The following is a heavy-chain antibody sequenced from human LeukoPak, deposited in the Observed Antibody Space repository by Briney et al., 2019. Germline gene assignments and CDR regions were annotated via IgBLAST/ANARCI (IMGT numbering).Heavy chain of an antibody. J-gene: IGHJ4*02. D-gene: IGHD6-13*01. V-gene: IGHV3-21*01. CDR2: ISSSSSYI. Sequence: GGSLRLSCAASGFTFSSYSMNWVRQAPGKGLEWVSSISSSSSYIYYADSVKGRFTISRDNAKNSLYLQMNSLRAEDTAVYYCARKAPYGGGLWAAAGPLFDYWGQGTLVTVSS. CDR3: ARKAPYGGGLWAAAGPLFDY. CDR1: GFTFSSYS.